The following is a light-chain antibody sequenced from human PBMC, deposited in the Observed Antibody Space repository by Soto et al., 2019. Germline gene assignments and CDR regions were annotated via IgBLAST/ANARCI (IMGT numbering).Light chain of an antibody. Sequence: SYELTQPPSVSVAPGQTARITCGGDNIGSESVHWYQQKPGQAPVLVVFDDSDRPSGIPERFSGSNSGNTATLTISRVEAGDEADYHCQVWDTSSDPSWVFGGGTQLTVL. V-gene: IGLV3-21*02. CDR2: DDS. CDR3: QVWDTSSDPSWV. CDR1: NIGSES. J-gene: IGLJ3*02.